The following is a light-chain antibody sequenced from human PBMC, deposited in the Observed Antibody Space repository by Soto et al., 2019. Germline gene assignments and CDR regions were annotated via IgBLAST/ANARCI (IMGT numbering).Light chain of an antibody. CDR1: QTISSW. Sequence: DIQMTQSPSTLSGSVGDRVTITCRASQTISSWLAWYQQKPGKAPKLLIYKASTINTGVPSRFSGSGSGTEFTLTISSLQPDDFATYYCQQYNSYSEAFGQGTKVELK. J-gene: IGKJ1*01. V-gene: IGKV1-5*03. CDR3: QQYNSYSEA. CDR2: KAS.